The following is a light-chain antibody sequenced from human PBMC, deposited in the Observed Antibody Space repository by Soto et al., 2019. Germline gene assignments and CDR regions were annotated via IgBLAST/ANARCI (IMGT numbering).Light chain of an antibody. CDR1: SSDVGGYNY. J-gene: IGLJ1*01. Sequence: HSDLNQAASGSGFHGQSITISCTGTSSDVGGYNYVSWYQRHPGKAPKLMIFDVSNRPSGVSNRFSGSKSANTASLTISGLQAENEADYFYSSYTSSTTPYVFGTGTKVTVL. CDR3: SSYTSSTTPYV. V-gene: IGLV2-14*03. CDR2: DVS.